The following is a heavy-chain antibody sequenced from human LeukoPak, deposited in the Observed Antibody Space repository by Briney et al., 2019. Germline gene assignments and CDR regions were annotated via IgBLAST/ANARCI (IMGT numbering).Heavy chain of an antibody. V-gene: IGHV4-34*01. D-gene: IGHD6-13*01. CDR3: ARARIAAAGNVAFDI. J-gene: IGHJ3*02. CDR1: GGSFSGYY. CDR2: INHSGST. Sequence: PSETLSLTCAVYGGSFSGYYWSWIRQPPGKGLEWIGEINHSGSTNYNPSLKSRVTISVDTSKNQFSLKLSSVTAADTAVYYCARARIAAAGNVAFDIWGQGTMVTVSS.